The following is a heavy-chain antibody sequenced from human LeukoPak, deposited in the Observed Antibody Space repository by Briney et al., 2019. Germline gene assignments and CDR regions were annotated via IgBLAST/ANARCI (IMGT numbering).Heavy chain of an antibody. CDR2: IYTSGST. Sequence: SETLSLTCTVSGGSISSYYWSWIRQPAGKGLEWIGRIYTSGSTNYNPSLKSRVTMSVDTSKNQFSLKLSSVTAADTAVYYCARVPRPDYGDPRGLGNWFDPWGQGTLVAVSS. J-gene: IGHJ5*02. CDR1: GGSISSYY. CDR3: ARVPRPDYGDPRGLGNWFDP. D-gene: IGHD4-17*01. V-gene: IGHV4-4*07.